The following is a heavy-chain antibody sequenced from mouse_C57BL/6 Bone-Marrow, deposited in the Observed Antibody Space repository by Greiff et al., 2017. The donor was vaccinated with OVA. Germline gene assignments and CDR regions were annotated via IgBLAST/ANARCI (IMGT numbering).Heavy chain of an antibody. CDR1: GYAFTNYL. V-gene: IGHV1-54*01. CDR3: ARAQAWYVDV. J-gene: IGHJ1*03. CDR2: INPGSGGT. Sequence: QVQLQQSGAELVRPGTSVKVSCKASGYAFTNYLIEWVKQRPGQGLEWIGVINPGSGGTNYNEKFKGKATLTADTSSSTAYMQLSSLTSEDSAVYVCARAQAWYVDVWGTGTTVTVSS.